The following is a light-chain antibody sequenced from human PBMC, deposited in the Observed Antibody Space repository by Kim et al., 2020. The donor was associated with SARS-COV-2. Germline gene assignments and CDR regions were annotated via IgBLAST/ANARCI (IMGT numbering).Light chain of an antibody. V-gene: IGKV3-20*01. J-gene: IGKJ1*01. CDR3: QQYGSSPK. Sequence: PGESATLAGRASQSRSCSDLAWYPQKPGQAPRHLIYGASSRATGIPDKFSGSGSGTDFTLTISRLEPEDFAVYYCQQYGSSPKFGQGTKLDIK. CDR2: GAS. CDR1: QSRSCSD.